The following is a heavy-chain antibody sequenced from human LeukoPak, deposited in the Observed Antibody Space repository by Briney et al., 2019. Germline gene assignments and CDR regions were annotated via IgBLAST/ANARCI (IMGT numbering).Heavy chain of an antibody. CDR1: GFTFSSYA. CDR2: ISSNGGST. J-gene: IGHJ5*02. Sequence: GGSLRLSCAASGFTFSSYAMHWVRQAPGKGLEYVSAISSNGGSTYYANSVKGRFTISRDNSKNTLYLQMGSLRAEDMAVYYCARDAKGYNWKSTRWFDPWGQGTLVTVSS. D-gene: IGHD1-1*01. V-gene: IGHV3-64*01. CDR3: ARDAKGYNWKSTRWFDP.